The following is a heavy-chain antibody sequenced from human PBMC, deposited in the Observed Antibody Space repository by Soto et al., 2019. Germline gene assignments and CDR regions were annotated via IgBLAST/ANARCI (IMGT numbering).Heavy chain of an antibody. CDR1: GYTFTSYD. J-gene: IGHJ6*02. D-gene: IGHD1-7*01. CDR3: ASSWNYVSTYYYYGMDV. V-gene: IGHV1-8*01. CDR2: MNPNSGNT. Sequence: ASVKVSCKASGYTFTSYDINWVRQATGQGLECMGWMNPNSGNTGYAQKFQGRVTMTRNTSISTAYMELSSLRSEDTAVYYCASSWNYVSTYYYYGMDVWGQGTTVTVSS.